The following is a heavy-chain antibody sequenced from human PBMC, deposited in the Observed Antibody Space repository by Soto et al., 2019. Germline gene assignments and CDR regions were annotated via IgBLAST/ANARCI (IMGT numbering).Heavy chain of an antibody. D-gene: IGHD1-26*01. CDR2: FYSSGSI. V-gene: IGHV4-31*03. CDR1: GYAITAGGYY. CDR3: ARMYSRVDGWFHP. Sequence: PSETLSLTCFVSGYAITAGGYYLRWIRHHPGKGLEWIGSFYSSGSIIYNPSLRSRVSISGDTSSNQFSMSLTYVTAADTARYYCARMYSRVDGWFHPWGQGTLVTVSS. J-gene: IGHJ5*02.